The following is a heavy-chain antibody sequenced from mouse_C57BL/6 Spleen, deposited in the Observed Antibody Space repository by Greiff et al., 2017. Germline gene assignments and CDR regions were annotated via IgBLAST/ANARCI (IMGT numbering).Heavy chain of an antibody. CDR3: ARHAYYSNRYWYFDV. J-gene: IGHJ1*03. CDR2: ISSGGSYT. Sequence: EVQGVESGGDLVKPGGSLKLSCAASGFTFSSYGMSWVRQTPDKRLEWVATISSGGSYTYYPDSVKGRFTISRDNAKNTLYLQMSSLKSEDTAMYYCARHAYYSNRYWYFDVWGTGTTVTVSS. V-gene: IGHV5-6*01. CDR1: GFTFSSYG. D-gene: IGHD2-5*01.